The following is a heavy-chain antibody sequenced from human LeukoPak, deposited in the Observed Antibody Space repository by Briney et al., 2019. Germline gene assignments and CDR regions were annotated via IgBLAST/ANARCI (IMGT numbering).Heavy chain of an antibody. J-gene: IGHJ6*03. V-gene: IGHV3-7*01. Sequence: GGSLRLSCAASGFTFSSYWMSWVRQAPGKGLEWVANIKQDGSEKYYVDSVKGRFTISRDNAKNPLYLQMNSLRAEDTAVYYCARNPGNLFYYYYYYMDVWGKGTTVTVSS. CDR1: GFTFSSYW. D-gene: IGHD3-10*01. CDR2: IKQDGSEK. CDR3: ARNPGNLFYYYYYYMDV.